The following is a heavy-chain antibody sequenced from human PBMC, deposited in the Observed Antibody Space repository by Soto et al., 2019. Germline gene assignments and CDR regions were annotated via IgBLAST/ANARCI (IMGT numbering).Heavy chain of an antibody. CDR1: GFTFSDYY. J-gene: IGHJ5*02. CDR2: ISSSGSTI. D-gene: IGHD2-2*01. CDR3: ARDYDCSSTSCLWFDP. Sequence: GGSLRLSCAASGFTFSDYYMSWIRQAPGKGLEWVSYISSSGSTIYYADSVKGRFTISRDNAKNSLYLQMNSLRAEDTAVYYCARDYDCSSTSCLWFDPWGQGTLVTVSS. V-gene: IGHV3-11*01.